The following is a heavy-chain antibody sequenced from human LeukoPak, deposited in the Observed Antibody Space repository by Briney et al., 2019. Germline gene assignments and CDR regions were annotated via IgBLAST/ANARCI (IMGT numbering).Heavy chain of an antibody. V-gene: IGHV1-2*02. Sequence: ASVKVSCKASGYTFTGYYMHWVRQAPGQGLEWMGWINPNSGGTNYAQKFQGRVTMTRDTSISTAYMELSRLRSDDTAVYYCARYGSGSYYPPYYFDYWGQGTLVTVSS. CDR3: ARYGSGSYYPPYYFDY. CDR2: INPNSGGT. CDR1: GYTFTGYY. J-gene: IGHJ4*02. D-gene: IGHD3-10*01.